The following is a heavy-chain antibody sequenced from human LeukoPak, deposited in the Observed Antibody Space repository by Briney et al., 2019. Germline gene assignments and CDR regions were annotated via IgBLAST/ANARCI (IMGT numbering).Heavy chain of an antibody. D-gene: IGHD1-26*01. CDR1: GGSISSGSYY. CDR2: IYTSGST. Sequence: PSQTLSLTCTVSGGSISSGSYYWSWIRQPAGKGLEWIGRIYTSGSTNYNPSLKSRVTISVDTSRNQFSLKLSSVTAADTAVYYCARGRWELTDAFDIWGQGTMVTVSS. V-gene: IGHV4-61*02. CDR3: ARGRWELTDAFDI. J-gene: IGHJ3*02.